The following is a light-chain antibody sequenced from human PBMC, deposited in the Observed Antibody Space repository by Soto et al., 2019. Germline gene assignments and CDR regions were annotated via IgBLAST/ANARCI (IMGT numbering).Light chain of an antibody. J-gene: IGKJ5*01. CDR2: GAS. CDR1: QSVSNNY. V-gene: IGKV3-11*01. CDR3: QQRSNWPIT. Sequence: VSTQSPGTLSLSPGERATLSCRASQSVSNNYLAWYQQKPGQAPRLLIYGASNRATGIPARFSGSGSGTDFTLTISSLEPEDFAVYCCQQRSNWPITFGQGTRLAI.